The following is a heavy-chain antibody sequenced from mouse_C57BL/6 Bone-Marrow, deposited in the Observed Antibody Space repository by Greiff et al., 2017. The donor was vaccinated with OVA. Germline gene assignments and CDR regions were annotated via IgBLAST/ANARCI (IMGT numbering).Heavy chain of an antibody. CDR2: ISGGGGNT. CDR1: GFTFSSYT. J-gene: IGHJ4*01. CDR3: ARAGYSYAMDY. V-gene: IGHV5-9*01. Sequence: EVQLVESGGGLVKPGGSLKLSCAASGFTFSSYTMSWVRQTPEKRLEWVATISGGGGNTYYPDSVNGRFPLSRDNAKNTLYLQMSSLRSEDTALYYCARAGYSYAMDYWGQGTSVTVSS.